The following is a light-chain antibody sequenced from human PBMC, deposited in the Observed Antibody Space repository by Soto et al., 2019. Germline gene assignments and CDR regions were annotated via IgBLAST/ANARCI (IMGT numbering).Light chain of an antibody. CDR3: TSYTGDDFTFV. J-gene: IGLJ1*01. Sequence: QSALTQPPSASGSLGQSVTISCTGTSSDIGTYDYVSWYQQHPGRAPTLIIFEVSKRPLGVPDRFSGSKSGNTASLIVSGLQPDDEAEYHCTSYTGDDFTFVFGTGTKLTVL. CDR1: SSDIGTYDY. V-gene: IGLV2-8*01. CDR2: EVS.